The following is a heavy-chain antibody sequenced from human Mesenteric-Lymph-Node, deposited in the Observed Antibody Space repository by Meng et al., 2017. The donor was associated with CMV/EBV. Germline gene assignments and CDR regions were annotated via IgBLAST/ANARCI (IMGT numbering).Heavy chain of an antibody. CDR2: ITSSSTI. D-gene: IGHD6-13*01. V-gene: IGHV3-48*04. CDR1: GFTFSSYS. J-gene: IGHJ3*02. CDR3: ARGQQLVLLNDAFDI. Sequence: GESLKISCAASGFTFSSYSINWVRQAPGKGLEWLSYITSSSTIYYADSVKGRFTISRDNAKNSLYLQMNSLRAEDTAVYYCARGQQLVLLNDAFDIWGQGTMVTVSS.